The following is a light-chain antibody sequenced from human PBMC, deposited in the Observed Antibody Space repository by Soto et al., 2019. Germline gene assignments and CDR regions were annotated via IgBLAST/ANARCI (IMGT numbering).Light chain of an antibody. CDR1: QSVSST. V-gene: IGKV3-15*01. J-gene: IGKJ1*01. CDR3: QQYNKWPRT. CDR2: GAF. Sequence: EIVMTQSPATLSVSPWERATLSCRASQSVSSTLAWYQQKPGQAPRLLIHGAFTRATGIPARFSGSGSGTEFTLAISSLQSEDFAVYYCQQYNKWPRTFGQGTKVDIK.